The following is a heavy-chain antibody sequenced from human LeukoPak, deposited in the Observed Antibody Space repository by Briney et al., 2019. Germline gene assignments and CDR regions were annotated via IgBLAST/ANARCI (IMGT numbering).Heavy chain of an antibody. CDR2: IIPILGIA. V-gene: IGHV1-69*04. CDR3: ALEPGRIAAAASVDY. J-gene: IGHJ4*02. Sequence: SVKVSCTASGGTFSSYAISWVRQAPGQGLEWMGRIIPILGIANYAQKFQGRVTITADKSTSTAYMELSSLRSEDTAVYYCALEPGRIAAAASVDYWGQGTLVTVSS. D-gene: IGHD6-13*01. CDR1: GGTFSSYA.